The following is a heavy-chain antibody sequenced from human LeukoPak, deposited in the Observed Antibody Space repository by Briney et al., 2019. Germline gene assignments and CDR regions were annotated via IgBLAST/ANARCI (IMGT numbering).Heavy chain of an antibody. J-gene: IGHJ4*02. D-gene: IGHD6-19*01. CDR1: GFTVSSNY. Sequence: GGSLRLSCAASGFTVSSNYMSWVRQAPGKGLEWVSRISGDGTTTTYADSVKGRFTISRDNAKNTLFLQMNSLTGEDTALYFCARVGYCNNSGCFSIFDYWGRGALVTVSS. V-gene: IGHV3-74*01. CDR3: ARVGYCNNSGCFSIFDY. CDR2: ISGDGTTT.